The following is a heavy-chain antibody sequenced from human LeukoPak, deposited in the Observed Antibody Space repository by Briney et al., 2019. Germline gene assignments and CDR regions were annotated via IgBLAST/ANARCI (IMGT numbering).Heavy chain of an antibody. Sequence: ASVKVSCKASGYTFTGYYMHWVRQAPGQGLEWMGWINPNSGGTNYAQKLEGRVTMTRDTSISTAYMELSRLRSDDTAVYYCAREISDCSGGSCYIGEYYYYYGMDVWGQGTTVTVSS. D-gene: IGHD2-15*01. V-gene: IGHV1-2*02. CDR1: GYTFTGYY. CDR2: INPNSGGT. J-gene: IGHJ6*02. CDR3: AREISDCSGGSCYIGEYYYYYGMDV.